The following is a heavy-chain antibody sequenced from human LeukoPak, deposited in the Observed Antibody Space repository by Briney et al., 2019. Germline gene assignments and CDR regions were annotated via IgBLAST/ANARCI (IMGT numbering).Heavy chain of an antibody. Sequence: PGGSLRLSCTASGFTFNNYAMTWVRQAPGKGLEWVSAISGSGGSAYYPDSVKGRFTISRDNSKNTLYLQMNSLRAEDTAVYYCAKLGQWELDYWGQGTLVTVSS. V-gene: IGHV3-23*01. D-gene: IGHD1-26*01. J-gene: IGHJ4*02. CDR2: ISGSGGSA. CDR1: GFTFNNYA. CDR3: AKLGQWELDY.